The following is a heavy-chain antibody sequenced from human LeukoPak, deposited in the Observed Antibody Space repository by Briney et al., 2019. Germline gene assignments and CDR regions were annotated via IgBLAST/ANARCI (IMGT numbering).Heavy chain of an antibody. D-gene: IGHD6-25*01. V-gene: IGHV3-7*01. CDR3: ARARPLDY. J-gene: IGHJ4*02. CDR1: GVTFSSYW. Sequence: GGSLRLSCAASGVTFSSYWMSWVRQAPGKGLEWVANIKQDGSEKYYVDSVKGRFTISRDNAKNSLYLQMNSLRAEDTAVYYCARARPLDYWGQGTLVTVSS. CDR2: IKQDGSEK.